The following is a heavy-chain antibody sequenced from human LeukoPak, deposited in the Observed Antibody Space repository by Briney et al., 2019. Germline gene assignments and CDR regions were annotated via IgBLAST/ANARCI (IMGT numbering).Heavy chain of an antibody. CDR3: ARGESPGSSGYFVGGYDF. J-gene: IGHJ4*02. CDR1: GGSISSYY. CDR2: IYTSGST. Sequence: SSETLSLTCTVSGGSISSYYRSWIRQPAGKGLEWIGRIYTSGSTNYNPSLKSRVTMSVDTSKNQFSLKLSSVTAADMAVYYCARGESPGSSGYFVGGYDFWGQGTLVTVSS. V-gene: IGHV4-4*07. D-gene: IGHD3-22*01.